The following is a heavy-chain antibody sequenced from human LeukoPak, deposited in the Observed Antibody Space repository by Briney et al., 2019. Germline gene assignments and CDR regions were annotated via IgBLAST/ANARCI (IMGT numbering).Heavy chain of an antibody. CDR2: VFHSGST. J-gene: IGHJ6*02. V-gene: IGHV4-39*07. Sequence: SETLSLTCTVSGGPISSSGYYWGWIRQPPGKGLEWIGSVFHSGSTFYNPSLKSRVTISVDTSKKQFSLKLTSVTAADSAVYYCARDNCSGGSCFHASYYHGMDVWGQGTTVTVSS. CDR1: GGPISSSGYY. CDR3: ARDNCSGGSCFHASYYHGMDV. D-gene: IGHD2-15*01.